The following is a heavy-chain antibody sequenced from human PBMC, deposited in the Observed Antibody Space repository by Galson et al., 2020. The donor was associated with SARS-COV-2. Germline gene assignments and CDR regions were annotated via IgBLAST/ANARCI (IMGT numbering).Heavy chain of an antibody. J-gene: IGHJ4*02. Sequence: GGSLRLSCATSGFLFNDYYISWIRQAPGKGLEWISDISSGGAYKNYADSVQGRFTISRDNAETSVSLQMNSLTAEDTAVYYCARVGGRSCSSTFCPHFSFWGQGPLVTVSS. D-gene: IGHD2-15*01. CDR3: ARVGGRSCSSTFCPHFSF. CDR2: ISSGGAYK. CDR1: GFLFNDYY. V-gene: IGHV3-11*05.